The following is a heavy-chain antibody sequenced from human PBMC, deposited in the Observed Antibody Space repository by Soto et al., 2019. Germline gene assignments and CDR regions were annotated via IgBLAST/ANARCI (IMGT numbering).Heavy chain of an antibody. CDR2: TSSSSST. CDR1: GFTFSSYS. Sequence: PGGSLRLSCAASGFTFSSYSMNWVRQAPGKGLEWVSYTSSSSSTYYADSVEGRFTISRDNSKNMLYLQMSSLRAEDTAVYYCARALVRGLMDVWGQGTTVTVSS. D-gene: IGHD3-10*01. V-gene: IGHV3-48*01. J-gene: IGHJ6*02. CDR3: ARALVRGLMDV.